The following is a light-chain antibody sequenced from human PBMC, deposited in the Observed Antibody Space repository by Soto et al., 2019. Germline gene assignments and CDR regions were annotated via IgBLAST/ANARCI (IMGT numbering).Light chain of an antibody. CDR2: GVS. Sequence: QSVLTQPRSVSGSPGQSVTISCTGTNSDVGGYNYVSWYQQYPGKAPKLMISGVSERPSGVPDRFSGSKSGNTASLTISGLQAEDEADYYCCSYVDPDTWVFGGGTKLTVL. CDR3: CSYVDPDTWV. CDR1: NSDVGGYNY. J-gene: IGLJ3*02. V-gene: IGLV2-11*01.